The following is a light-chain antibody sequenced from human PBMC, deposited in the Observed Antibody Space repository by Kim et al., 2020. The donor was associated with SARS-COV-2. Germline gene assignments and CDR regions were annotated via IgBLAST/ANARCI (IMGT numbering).Light chain of an antibody. CDR2: LEGSGSY. CDR1: SGHSSYI. V-gene: IGLV4-60*03. CDR3: ETWDSITQE. Sequence: QPVLTQSSSASSSLGSSVKLTCTLSSGHSSYIIAWHQQQPGKAPRYLMKLEGSGSYNKGSGVPDRFSGSSSGADRYLTISNLQSEDEADYYCETWDSITQEFGGGTQLDVL. J-gene: IGLJ3*02.